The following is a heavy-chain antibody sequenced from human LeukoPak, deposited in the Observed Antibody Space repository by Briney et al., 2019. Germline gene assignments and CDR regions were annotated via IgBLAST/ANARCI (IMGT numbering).Heavy chain of an antibody. J-gene: IGHJ5*02. V-gene: IGHV4-30-2*01. Sequence: PSETLSLTCAVSGGSISSGGYSWSWIRQPPGKGLEWIGYIYHSASTYHNPSLKSRVTISVDRSKNQFSLKLSSVTAADTAVYYCARRSLLDNWFDPWGQGTLVTVSS. CDR1: GGSISSGGYS. CDR3: ARRSLLDNWFDP. CDR2: IYHSAST.